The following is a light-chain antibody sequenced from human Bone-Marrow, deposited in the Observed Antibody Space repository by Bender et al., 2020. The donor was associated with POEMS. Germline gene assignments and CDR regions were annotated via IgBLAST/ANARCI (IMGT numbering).Light chain of an antibody. CDR2: RNN. CDR1: SSNIGIND. V-gene: IGLV1-47*01. CDR3: AAWDDSLSGHWV. J-gene: IGLJ3*02. Sequence: HSVLTQPPSASGTPGQRVSISCSGSSSNIGINDVYWYQQLPGAAPKLLIYRNNQRPSGVPDRFSGSKSGTSASLAISGLRSEDEADYYCAAWDDSLSGHWVFGGGTKLTVL.